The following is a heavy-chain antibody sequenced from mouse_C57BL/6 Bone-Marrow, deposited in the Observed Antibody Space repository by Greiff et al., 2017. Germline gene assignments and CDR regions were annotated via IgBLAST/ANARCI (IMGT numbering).Heavy chain of an antibody. CDR1: GFTFSSYG. Sequence: EVHLVESGGDLVKPGGSLKLSCAASGFTFSSYGMSWVRQTPDKRLEWVATISSGGSYTYYPDSVKGRFTISRDNAKNTLYLQLSSLKSEDTAMYYCARQSTMVTTPWFDYWGQGTTLTVSS. CDR3: ARQSTMVTTPWFDY. D-gene: IGHD2-2*01. J-gene: IGHJ2*01. V-gene: IGHV5-6*01. CDR2: ISSGGSYT.